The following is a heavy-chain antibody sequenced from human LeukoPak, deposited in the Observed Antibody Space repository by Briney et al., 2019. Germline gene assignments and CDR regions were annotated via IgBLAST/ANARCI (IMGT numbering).Heavy chain of an antibody. D-gene: IGHD1-26*01. CDR2: IYTSGST. CDR1: GGSISSYY. V-gene: IGHV4-4*09. J-gene: IGHJ4*02. Sequence: SETLSLTCTVSGGSISSYYWSWVRQPPGKGLEWIGYIYTSGSTNYNPSLKSRVTISVDTSKNQFSLKLSSVTAADTAVYYCARLGGSYYFDYWGQGTLVTVSS. CDR3: ARLGGSYYFDY.